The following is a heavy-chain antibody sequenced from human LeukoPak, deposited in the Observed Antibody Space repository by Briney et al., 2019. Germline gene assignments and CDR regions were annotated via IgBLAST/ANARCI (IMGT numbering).Heavy chain of an antibody. CDR3: AKDSWSRGDDAFDI. Sequence: GGSLRLSCAASGFTFSSYGMHWVRQAPGKWLEWVAVIWYDGSNKYYADSVKGRFTISRDNSKNTLYLQMNSLRAEDTAVYYCAKDSWSRGDDAFDIWGQGTMVTVSS. D-gene: IGHD1-1*01. CDR2: IWYDGSNK. CDR1: GFTFSSYG. J-gene: IGHJ3*02. V-gene: IGHV3-33*06.